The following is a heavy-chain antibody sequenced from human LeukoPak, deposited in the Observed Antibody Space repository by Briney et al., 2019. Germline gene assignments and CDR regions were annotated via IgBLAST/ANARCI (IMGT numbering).Heavy chain of an antibody. CDR2: LHTSGST. V-gene: IGHV4-4*07. J-gene: IGHJ4*02. Sequence: SETLSLTCTVSGGSISSYYWSWIRQPAGKGLEWIGRLHTSGSTNYNPSLRSRVTISVDTSKNQFSLKLNSVTAADTAVYYCARSHGSGSYYNLNDYWGQGTLVTVSS. CDR3: ARSHGSGSYYNLNDY. CDR1: GGSISSYY. D-gene: IGHD3-10*01.